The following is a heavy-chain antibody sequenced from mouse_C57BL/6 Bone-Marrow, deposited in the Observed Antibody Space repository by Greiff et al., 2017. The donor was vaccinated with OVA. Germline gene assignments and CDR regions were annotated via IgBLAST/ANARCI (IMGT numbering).Heavy chain of an antibody. D-gene: IGHD2-1*01. CDR3: TSYGNCDY. V-gene: IGHV14-4*01. CDR2: IDPENGDT. Sequence: VQLQQSGAELVRPGASVKLSCTASGFNFKDDYMHWVKQRPEQGLEWIGWIDPENGDTEYASKFQGKATITADTSSNTAYLQLSSLTSEDTAVYYGTSYGNCDYWGQGTTLTVSS. J-gene: IGHJ2*01. CDR1: GFNFKDDY.